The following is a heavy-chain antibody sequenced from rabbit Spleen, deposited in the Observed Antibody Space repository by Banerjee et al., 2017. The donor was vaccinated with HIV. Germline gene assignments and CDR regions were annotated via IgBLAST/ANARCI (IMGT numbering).Heavy chain of an antibody. D-gene: IGHD8-1*01. CDR3: ARDAGSGDYIDGYFDL. CDR1: GFSFSSNW. Sequence: SLEESGGDLVKPGASLTLTCTVSGFSFSSNWICWVRQAPGKGLEWIACIDTNDGDTDYANWPKGRFTISKTSSTTVTLQMTSLTAADTATYFCARDAGSGDYIDGYFDLWGPGTLVTVS. J-gene: IGHJ4*01. CDR2: IDTNDGDT. V-gene: IGHV1S40*01.